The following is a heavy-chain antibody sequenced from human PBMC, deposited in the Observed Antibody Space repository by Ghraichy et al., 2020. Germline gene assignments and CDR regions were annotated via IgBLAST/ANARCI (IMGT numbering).Heavy chain of an antibody. D-gene: IGHD3-10*01. CDR3: ASLSGSGSYYN. Sequence: GGSLRLSCAASGFTFSSYSMNWVRQAPWKGLEWVSSISSSSSYIYYADSVKGRFTISRDNAKNSLYLQMNSLRAEDTAVYYCASLSGSGSYYNWGQGTLVTVSS. CDR1: GFTFSSYS. J-gene: IGHJ4*02. V-gene: IGHV3-21*01. CDR2: ISSSSSYI.